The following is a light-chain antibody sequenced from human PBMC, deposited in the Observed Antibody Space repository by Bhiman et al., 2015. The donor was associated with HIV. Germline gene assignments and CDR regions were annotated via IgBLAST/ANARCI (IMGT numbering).Light chain of an antibody. CDR3: SSYISSSTLYV. V-gene: IGLV1-51*02. CDR1: SSNVGRNY. J-gene: IGLJ1*01. Sequence: QSVLTQPPSVSAAPGQKVTISCSGSSSNVGRNYVYWYQQLPGTTPKLLIYKNNQRPSGVSNRFSGSKSGNTASLTISGLQAEDEADYYCSSYISSSTLYVFGSGTKVTVL. CDR2: KNN.